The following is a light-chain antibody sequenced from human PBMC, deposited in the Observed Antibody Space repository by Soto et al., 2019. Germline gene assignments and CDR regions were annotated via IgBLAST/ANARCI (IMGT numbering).Light chain of an antibody. CDR3: QQSYSTLWT. J-gene: IGKJ1*01. CDR1: QRISSY. CDR2: AAS. V-gene: IGKV1-39*01. Sequence: DIQMTQSPSSLSASVGDKVTMTCRASQRISSYLNWYQQKPGKAPKVLIYAASSLQSGVPSRFSGSGSGTDFTLTISSLQPEDFATYYCQQSYSTLWTFGQGTKVEIK.